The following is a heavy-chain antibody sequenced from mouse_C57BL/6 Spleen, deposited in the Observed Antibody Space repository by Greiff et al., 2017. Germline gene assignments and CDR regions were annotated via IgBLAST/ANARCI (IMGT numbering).Heavy chain of an antibody. CDR2: IYPGSGNT. CDR3: AREGYYGSSPYYFDY. D-gene: IGHD1-1*01. J-gene: IGHJ2*01. Sequence: QVQLQQSGAELVRPGASVKLSCKASGYTFTDYYINWVKQRPGQGLEWIARIYPGSGNTYYNEKVKGKATLTAEKSSSTAYMQLSSLTSEDSAVYFCAREGYYGSSPYYFDYWGQGTTLTVSS. CDR1: GYTFTDYY. V-gene: IGHV1-76*01.